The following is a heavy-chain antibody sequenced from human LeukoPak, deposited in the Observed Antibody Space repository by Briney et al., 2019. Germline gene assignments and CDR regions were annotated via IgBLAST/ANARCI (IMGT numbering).Heavy chain of an antibody. V-gene: IGHV4-4*07. Sequence: PSETLSLTCTVSGGSISGYYWCWIRQPAGKGLEWIGRIYNSENANYNPSLRSRVSMSVDTSKNQFSLKLSSVTAADTVVYYCARLSQSTSWYDDYWGQGTLVTVSS. D-gene: IGHD6-13*01. CDR2: IYNSENA. J-gene: IGHJ4*02. CDR3: ARLSQSTSWYDDY. CDR1: GGSISGYY.